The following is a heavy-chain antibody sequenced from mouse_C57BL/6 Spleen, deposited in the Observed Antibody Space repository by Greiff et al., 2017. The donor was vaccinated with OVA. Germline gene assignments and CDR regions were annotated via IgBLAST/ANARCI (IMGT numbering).Heavy chain of an antibody. D-gene: IGHD1-1*01. J-gene: IGHJ1*03. CDR1: GFSLTSYG. CDR3: ARHGGSRRDWYFDV. V-gene: IGHV2-6-1*01. CDR2: IWSDGST. Sequence: QVQLKESGPGLVAPSQSLSITCTVSGFSLTSYGVHWVRQPPGKGLEWLVVIWSDGSTTYNSALKSRLSISKDNSKSQVFLKMNSLQTDDTAMYYCARHGGSRRDWYFDVWGTGTTVTVSS.